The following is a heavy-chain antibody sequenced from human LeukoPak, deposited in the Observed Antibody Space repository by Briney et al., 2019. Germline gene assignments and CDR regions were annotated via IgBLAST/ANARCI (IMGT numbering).Heavy chain of an antibody. J-gene: IGHJ4*02. V-gene: IGHV4-34*01. Sequence: SETLSLTCVVYGGSFSGYYWSWIRQPPGKGLEWIGEINHSGSTNYNPSLKSRVTISVDTSKNQFSLKLSSVTAADTAVYYCARRSVGATGRYFDYWGQGTLVTVSS. CDR2: INHSGST. CDR1: GGSFSGYY. CDR3: ARRSVGATGRYFDY. D-gene: IGHD1-26*01.